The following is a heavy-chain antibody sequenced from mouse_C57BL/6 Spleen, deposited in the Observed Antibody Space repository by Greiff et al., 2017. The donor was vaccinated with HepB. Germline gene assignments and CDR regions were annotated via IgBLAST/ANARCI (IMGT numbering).Heavy chain of an antibody. D-gene: IGHD2-3*01. CDR1: GYTFTSYW. CDR3: ARNDDYHGGGY. CDR2: IHPNSGST. Sequence: QVQLQQSGAELVKPGASVKLSCKASGYTFTSYWMHWVKQRPGQGLEWIGMIHPNSGSTNYNEKFKSKATLTVDKSSSTAYMQLSSLTSEDSAVYYCARNDDYHGGGYWGQGTTLTVSS. V-gene: IGHV1-64*01. J-gene: IGHJ2*01.